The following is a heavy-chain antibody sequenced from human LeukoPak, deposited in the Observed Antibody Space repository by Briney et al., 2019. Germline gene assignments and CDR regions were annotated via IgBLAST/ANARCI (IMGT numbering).Heavy chain of an antibody. D-gene: IGHD3-3*01. CDR2: IYSGGST. CDR1: GFTVNSNY. V-gene: IGHV3-66*01. Sequence: PGGSLRLSCAASGFTVNSNYMSWVRQAPGRGLEWVSVIYSGGSTYYADSVKGRFTISRDNPKNTLYLQMNTLRAEDTAVYYRARVGWSGYHFDYWGQGTQVTVSS. J-gene: IGHJ4*02. CDR3: ARVGWSGYHFDY.